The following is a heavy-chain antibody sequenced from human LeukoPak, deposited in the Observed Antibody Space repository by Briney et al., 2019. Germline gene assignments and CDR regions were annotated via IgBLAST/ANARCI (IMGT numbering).Heavy chain of an antibody. CDR3: ARGLWDTAMVTVGY. CDR1: GGSFSGYY. CDR2: INHSGST. J-gene: IGHJ4*02. D-gene: IGHD5-18*01. V-gene: IGHV4-34*01. Sequence: PSETLSLTCAVYGGSFSGYYWSWIRQPPGKGLEWIGEINHSGSTNYNPSLKSRVTISVDTSKNQFSLKLSSVTAADTAVYYCARGLWDTAMVTVGYWGQGTLVTVSS.